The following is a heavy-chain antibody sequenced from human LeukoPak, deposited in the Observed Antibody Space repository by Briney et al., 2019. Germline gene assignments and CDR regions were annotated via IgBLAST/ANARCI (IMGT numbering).Heavy chain of an antibody. V-gene: IGHV3-23*01. J-gene: IGHJ6*03. Sequence: GGSLRLSCAASGFTFSRYWMSWVRQAPGKGVEWVSAISGSGGITYYADSVKGRFTISRDNSKNTLYLQMNSLRAEDTAVYYCAKDQGDIVGYYYYYYMDVWGKGTTVTVSS. CDR3: AKDQGDIVGYYYYYYMDV. CDR1: GFTFSRYW. CDR2: ISGSGGIT. D-gene: IGHD2-15*01.